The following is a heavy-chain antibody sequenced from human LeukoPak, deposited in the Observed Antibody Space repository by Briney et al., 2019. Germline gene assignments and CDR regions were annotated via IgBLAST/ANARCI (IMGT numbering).Heavy chain of an antibody. D-gene: IGHD3-10*01. CDR3: ARRMVRGVIRQRGWFDP. CDR2: IYTSGST. CDR1: GGSISSYY. Sequence: SETLSLTCTVSGGSISSYYWSWIRQPAGKGLEWIGRIYTSGSTNYNPSLKSRVTMSVDTSKNQFSLKLSSVTAADTAVYYCARRMVRGVIRQRGWFDPWGQGTLVTVSS. J-gene: IGHJ5*02. V-gene: IGHV4-4*07.